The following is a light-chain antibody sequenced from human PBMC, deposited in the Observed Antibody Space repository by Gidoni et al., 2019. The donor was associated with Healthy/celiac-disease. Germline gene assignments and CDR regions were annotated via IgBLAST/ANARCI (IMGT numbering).Light chain of an antibody. CDR3: QQRPST. Sequence: DIQMTQSPSSLAASLVDRVTITCRASQSISSYLNWYQQKQRKAPKLLIYTASSLQSGVPSRFGCSVSLTDFTLTLNSLHPEDFATYYYQQRPSTFGQGTKLEIK. V-gene: IGKV1-39*01. J-gene: IGKJ2*01. CDR1: QSISSY. CDR2: TAS.